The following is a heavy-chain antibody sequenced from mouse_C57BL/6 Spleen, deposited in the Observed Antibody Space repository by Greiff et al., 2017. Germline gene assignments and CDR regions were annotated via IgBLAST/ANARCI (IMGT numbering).Heavy chain of an antibody. CDR2: IYPRSGNT. CDR1: GYTFTSYG. CDR3: ARNYYGSSYGAWFAY. Sequence: LVESGAELARPGASVKLSCKASGYTFTSYGISWVKQRTGQGLEWIGEIYPRSGNTYYNENFKGKATLTADKSSSTAYMELRSLTSEDSAVYFCARNYYGSSYGAWFAYWGQVTLVTVSA. V-gene: IGHV1-81*01. J-gene: IGHJ3*01. D-gene: IGHD1-1*01.